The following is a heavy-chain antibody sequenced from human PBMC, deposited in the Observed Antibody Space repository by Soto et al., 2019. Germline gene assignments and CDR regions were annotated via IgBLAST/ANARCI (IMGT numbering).Heavy chain of an antibody. D-gene: IGHD4-17*01. J-gene: IGHJ6*02. Sequence: ASVKVSCKASGGTFSSYAISWVRQAPGQGLEWMGGIIPIFGTANYAQKFQGRVTITADESTSTAYMELNSLRSEDTAVYYCARTTVVTDRGDYYCGMDVWGQGTTVTVSS. CDR1: GGTFSSYA. CDR3: ARTTVVTDRGDYYCGMDV. CDR2: IIPIFGTA. V-gene: IGHV1-69*13.